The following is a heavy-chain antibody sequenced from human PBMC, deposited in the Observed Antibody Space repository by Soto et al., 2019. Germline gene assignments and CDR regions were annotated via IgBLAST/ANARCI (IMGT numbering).Heavy chain of an antibody. CDR2: IYYSGST. CDR1: GGSISSYY. Sequence: PSETLSLTCTVSGGSISSYYWSWIRQPPGKGLEWIAYIYYSGSTEYNPSLKSRVTISVDTSKNQFSLKLSSVTAADTAVYYCARDVGSSHGPGHPHYFDYWGQGTLVTVPQ. V-gene: IGHV4-59*12. CDR3: ARDVGSSHGPGHPHYFDY. D-gene: IGHD2-2*01. J-gene: IGHJ4*02.